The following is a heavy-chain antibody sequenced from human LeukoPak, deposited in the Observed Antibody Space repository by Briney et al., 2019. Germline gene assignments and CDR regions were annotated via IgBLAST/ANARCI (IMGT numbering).Heavy chain of an antibody. CDR1: GFTVSSNY. J-gene: IGHJ4*02. CDR2: IYSGGST. D-gene: IGHD2-2*02. V-gene: IGHV3-53*01. Sequence: GGSLRLSCAASGFTVSSNYMSWVRQAPGKGLEWVSVIYSGGSTYYADSVKGRFTISRDYSKNTLYLQMNSLRAEDTAVYYCARDCSGTSCYSPGDYWGRGTLVTVSS. CDR3: ARDCSGTSCYSPGDY.